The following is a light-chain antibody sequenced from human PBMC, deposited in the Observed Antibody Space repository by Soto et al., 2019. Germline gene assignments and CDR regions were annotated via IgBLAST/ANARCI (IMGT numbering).Light chain of an antibody. CDR2: EVI. Sequence: QSVRTQPASVSGSPGQSITISCTGTSSDIGAYKYVSWYQQHPGRAPKLMIYEVIHRPSGVSSRFSGSKSGKTASLSISGLQADDYADYYSSSSTSSTLLVFG. CDR1: SSDIGAYKY. CDR3: SSSTSSTLLV. J-gene: IGLJ2*01. V-gene: IGLV2-14*01.